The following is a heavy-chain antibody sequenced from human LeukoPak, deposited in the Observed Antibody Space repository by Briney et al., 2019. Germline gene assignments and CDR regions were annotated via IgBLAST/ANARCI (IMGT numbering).Heavy chain of an antibody. D-gene: IGHD6-19*01. CDR2: INHSGST. CDR3: ARGQVSSGCEFDY. Sequence: ASETLSLTCAVYGGSFSGYYWSWIRQPPGKGLEWIGEINHSGSTNYNPSLKSRVTISVDTSKNQFSLKLSSVTAADTAVYYCARGQVSSGCEFDYWGQGTLVTVSS. CDR1: GGSFSGYY. J-gene: IGHJ4*02. V-gene: IGHV4-34*01.